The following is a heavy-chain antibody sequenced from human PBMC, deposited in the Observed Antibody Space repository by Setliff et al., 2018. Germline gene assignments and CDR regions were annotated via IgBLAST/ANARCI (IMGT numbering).Heavy chain of an antibody. Sequence: SETLSLTCSASGVDVIERLSYWSWVRQSPGKGLEWSGTRYYTGTTFYNPSLESRVALSLDAAEKKFSLNRRSVTTADTAVYYCARHCYPPDCFAHWGQGLMVTVSS. CDR1: GVDVIERLSY. J-gene: IGHJ4*02. CDR2: RYYTGTT. CDR3: ARHCYPPDCFAH. D-gene: IGHD2-21*01. V-gene: IGHV4-39*01.